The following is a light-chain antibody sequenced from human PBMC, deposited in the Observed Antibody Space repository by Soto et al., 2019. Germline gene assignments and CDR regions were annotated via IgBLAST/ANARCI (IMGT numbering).Light chain of an antibody. Sequence: DIVMTQSPDSLGVSLGERVTINCKSSQSLVYSPNNKNYLAWYQQKRGQPPRLLVHWASTRQSGVPERFSGSGSGTDFTLTISSLQDEDVGVYFCQQYYTSPFTLGPGTKVDIK. J-gene: IGKJ3*01. CDR3: QQYYTSPFT. CDR2: WAS. CDR1: QSLVYSPNNKNY. V-gene: IGKV4-1*01.